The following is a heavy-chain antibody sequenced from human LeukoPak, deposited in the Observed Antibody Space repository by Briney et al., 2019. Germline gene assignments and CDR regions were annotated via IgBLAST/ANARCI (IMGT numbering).Heavy chain of an antibody. D-gene: IGHD2-2*01. CDR1: GGSISSYY. CDR3: AAYCSRTSCSRGFDY. J-gene: IGHJ4*02. V-gene: IGHV4-4*07. CDR2: IYTSGST. Sequence: SETLSLTCTVSGGSISSYYWSWIRQPAGKGLEWIGRIYTSGSTNYNPSLKSRVTMSVDTSKNQFSLKLSSVTAADTAVYYCAAYCSRTSCSRGFDYWGQGTLVTVSS.